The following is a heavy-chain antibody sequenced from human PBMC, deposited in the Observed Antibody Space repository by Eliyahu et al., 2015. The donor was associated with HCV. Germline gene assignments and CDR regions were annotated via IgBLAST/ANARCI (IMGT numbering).Heavy chain of an antibody. V-gene: IGHV3-21*01. Sequence: EVQLVESGGGLVKPGGSLRLSCAASGFTFSSYXMHWVRQAPGKGLEWVSSISSSSSYIYYADSVKGRFTISRDNAKNSLYLQMNSLRAEDTAVYYCARAGDDYYGSGSYYSGYYYYGMDVWGQGTTVTVSS. CDR1: GFTFSSYX. CDR2: ISSSSSYI. CDR3: ARAGDDYYGSGSYYSGYYYYGMDV. D-gene: IGHD3-10*01. J-gene: IGHJ6*02.